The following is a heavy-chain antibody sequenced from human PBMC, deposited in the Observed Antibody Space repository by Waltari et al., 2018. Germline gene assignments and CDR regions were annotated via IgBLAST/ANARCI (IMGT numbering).Heavy chain of an antibody. CDR3: AKGGLVVPAAYDY. CDR2: IDSGGST. V-gene: IGHV3-23*03. J-gene: IGHJ4*02. D-gene: IGHD2-2*01. CDR1: GFTFSSYA. Sequence: EVQLLESGGGLVQPGGSLRLSCAASGFTFSSYAMSWVRQAPGKGLEWVSVIDSGGSTYYADSVKGRFTISRDNSKNTLYLQMNSLRAEDTAVYYCAKGGLVVPAAYDYWGQGTLVTVSS.